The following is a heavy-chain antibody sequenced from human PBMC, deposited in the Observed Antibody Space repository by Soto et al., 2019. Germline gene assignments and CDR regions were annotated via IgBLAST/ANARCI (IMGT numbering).Heavy chain of an antibody. CDR2: INPSGGST. J-gene: IGHJ6*02. D-gene: IGHD2-15*01. CDR1: GYTFTSYY. CDR3: AREVVAAIEIFYYYYGMDV. Sequence: ASVKVSCKASGYTFTSYYMHWVRQAPGQGLEWMGMINPSGGSTSYAQKFQGRVTMTRDTSTSTVYMELSSLRSEDTAVYYCAREVVAAIEIFYYYYGMDVWGQGTTVTVSS. V-gene: IGHV1-46*01.